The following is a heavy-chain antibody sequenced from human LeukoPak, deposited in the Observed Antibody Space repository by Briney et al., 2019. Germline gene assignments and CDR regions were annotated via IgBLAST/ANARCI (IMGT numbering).Heavy chain of an antibody. Sequence: GGSLRLSCAAFGFTFSNAWMSWVRQAPGKGLEWVGRIKSKTDGGTTDYAAPVKGRFTISRDDSKNTLYLQMNSLKTEDTAVYYCAKEIGGSGNNRDYWGQGTLVTVSS. V-gene: IGHV3-15*01. CDR2: IKSKTDGGTT. CDR1: GFTFSNAW. J-gene: IGHJ4*02. D-gene: IGHD3-10*01. CDR3: AKEIGGSGNNRDY.